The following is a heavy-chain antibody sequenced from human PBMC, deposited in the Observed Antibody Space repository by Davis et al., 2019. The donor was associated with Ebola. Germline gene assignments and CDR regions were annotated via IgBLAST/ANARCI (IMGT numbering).Heavy chain of an antibody. Sequence: GESLKISCAASGFTVSTIYVSWVRQAPGKGLEWVAHFGVAPTDIEYADSVKGRFTISRDNARNLLFLQLNSLRDEDTAVYYCARDAQVRDSGYDYFFDYWGQGALVTVSS. J-gene: IGHJ4*02. CDR3: ARDAQVRDSGYDYFFDY. CDR2: FGVAPTDI. D-gene: IGHD5-12*01. V-gene: IGHV3-48*02. CDR1: GFTVSTIY.